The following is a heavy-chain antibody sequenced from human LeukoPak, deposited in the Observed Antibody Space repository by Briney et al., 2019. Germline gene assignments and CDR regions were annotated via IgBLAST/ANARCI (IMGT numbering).Heavy chain of an antibody. D-gene: IGHD3-10*01. J-gene: IGHJ4*02. CDR3: AKHTYYYGSGTHLDY. CDR1: GFTFSNYG. Sequence: GGSLRLSCAASGFTFSNYGMSRVRQAPGKGLEWVSTISAGGGSTYYADSVTGRFTISRDNSKNTLYLQMNSLRAEDTAVYYCAKHTYYYGSGTHLDYWGQGTLVTVSS. CDR2: ISAGGGST. V-gene: IGHV3-23*01.